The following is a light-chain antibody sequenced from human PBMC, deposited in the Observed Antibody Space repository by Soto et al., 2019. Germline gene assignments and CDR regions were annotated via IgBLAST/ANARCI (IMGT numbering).Light chain of an antibody. Sequence: DIQMTQSPSSLSASVGARLIITCRTSQSISNYLNWYQHKPGKAPKVMXSAAYNLQSGVPSRFSGSGSGTVFTLTISSLQPEDFATYFCQQSYTLSPLTCGGGTKVDIK. J-gene: IGKJ4*01. CDR3: QQSYTLSPLT. V-gene: IGKV1-39*01. CDR1: QSISNY. CDR2: AAY.